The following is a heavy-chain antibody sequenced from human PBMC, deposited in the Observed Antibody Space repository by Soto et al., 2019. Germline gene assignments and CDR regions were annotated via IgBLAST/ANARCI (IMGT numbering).Heavy chain of an antibody. CDR1: GFTFSSYG. CDR2: MWYDGSNK. J-gene: IGHJ3*02. Sequence: QVQLVESGGGVVQPGRSLRLSCAASGFTFSSYGMHWVRQAPGKGLGWVAVMWYDGSNKYYADSVKGRFTSSRDNPKYTLELHMNGLGAKETAVYYCARDMPVGKAGGMTPFEIWGQGTMVTVSS. CDR3: ARDMPVGKAGGMTPFEI. D-gene: IGHD2-2*01. V-gene: IGHV3-33*01.